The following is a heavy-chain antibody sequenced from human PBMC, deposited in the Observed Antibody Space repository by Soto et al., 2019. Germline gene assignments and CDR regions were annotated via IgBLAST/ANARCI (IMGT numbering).Heavy chain of an antibody. J-gene: IGHJ5*02. CDR1: DGNIVDHY. CDR3: ARHERYCSSTCCFWFDL. D-gene: IGHD2-2*01. Sequence: LQILRFPSTVADGNIVDHYWRWILQTPGKGLEWIGYIYYSGSTNYNPSLKSRVTISVDTSKNQFSLKLSSVTAADTAVYYCARHERYCSSTCCFWFDLWGQGTLVSVSS. CDR2: IYYSGST. V-gene: IGHV4-59*08.